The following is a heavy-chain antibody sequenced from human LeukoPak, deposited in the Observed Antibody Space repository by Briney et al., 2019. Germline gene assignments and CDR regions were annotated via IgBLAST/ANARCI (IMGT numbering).Heavy chain of an antibody. Sequence: ASVKVSCKASGYTFTSYGISWVRQAPGQGLEWMGWISAYNGNTNYAQKLQGRVTMTTDTSTSTAYMELRSLRSDDTAVYYFARDRKYYYGSGSHYYFDYWGQGTLVTVSS. J-gene: IGHJ4*02. D-gene: IGHD3-10*01. CDR1: GYTFTSYG. CDR2: ISAYNGNT. V-gene: IGHV1-18*01. CDR3: ARDRKYYYGSGSHYYFDY.